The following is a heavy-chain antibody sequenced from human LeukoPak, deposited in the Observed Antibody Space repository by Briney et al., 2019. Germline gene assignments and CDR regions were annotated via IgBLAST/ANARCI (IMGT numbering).Heavy chain of an antibody. J-gene: IGHJ4*02. Sequence: GGSLRLSCAASGFTFSSYAMSWVRQAPGKGLEWVSAISGSGGSTYYADSVKGRFTISRDNSKNTLYLQMNSLRAEDTAVYYCAKSPRYCSGGSSCRFDYWGQGTLVTVSS. CDR2: ISGSGGST. CDR3: AKSPRYCSGGSSCRFDY. CDR1: GFTFSSYA. D-gene: IGHD2-15*01. V-gene: IGHV3-23*01.